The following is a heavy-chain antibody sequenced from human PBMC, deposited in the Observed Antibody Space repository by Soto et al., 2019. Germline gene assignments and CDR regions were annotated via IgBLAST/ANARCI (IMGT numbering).Heavy chain of an antibody. D-gene: IGHD6-19*01. CDR3: ARDRGAVTGQYFDY. CDR1: GFTFSAYY. Sequence: QVQLEESGGGLVKPGGSLRLSCAASGFTFSAYYMSWIRQAPGKGMEYISYIISSGTSANYADSVKGRFTISRDNAKNSLYLQMNSLRAEDTAVYYWARDRGAVTGQYFDYWGQGALVTVSS. CDR2: IISSGTSA. V-gene: IGHV3-11*05. J-gene: IGHJ4*02.